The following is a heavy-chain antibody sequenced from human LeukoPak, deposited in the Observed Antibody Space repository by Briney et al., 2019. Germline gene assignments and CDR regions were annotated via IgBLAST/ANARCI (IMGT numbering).Heavy chain of an antibody. V-gene: IGHV4-61*01. D-gene: IGHD6-13*01. CDR2: MYYSGST. CDR1: GGSVSSGSYY. Sequence: PSETLSLTCTVSGGSVSSGSYYWSWIRQPPGKGLEWIGYMYYSGSTNYNPSLKSRVTISVDTSKNQFSLNLSSVTATDTAVYYCVRQEGGSGWYYFEYWGQGTLVTVSS. CDR3: VRQEGGSGWYYFEY. J-gene: IGHJ4*02.